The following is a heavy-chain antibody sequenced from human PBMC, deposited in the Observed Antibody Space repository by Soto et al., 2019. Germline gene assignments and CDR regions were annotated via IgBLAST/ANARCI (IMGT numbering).Heavy chain of an antibody. V-gene: IGHV1-69*01. Sequence: QVQLVQSGAEMKKPGSSVTVSCKVFGGTFISYSFSWVRQAPGQGPEWMGGIIPIFGTPNYAQKFQGRVTITADGSTSTAYMELSRLRSGDTAVYYCAGGVWRGYSEYYYGMDVWGQGTTVTVSS. CDR3: AGGVWRGYSEYYYGMDV. CDR2: IIPIFGTP. D-gene: IGHD3-3*01. J-gene: IGHJ6*02. CDR1: GGTFISYS.